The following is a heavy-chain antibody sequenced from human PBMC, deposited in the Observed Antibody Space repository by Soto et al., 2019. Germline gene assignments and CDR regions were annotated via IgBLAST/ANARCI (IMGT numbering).Heavy chain of an antibody. Sequence: PRGSLRLSCAASGFTFSTYVMNWVRQAPGKGLEWVSGVSNNGASTYYADSVQGRFSISRDNSKNTLYLQMNSLRAEDTAVYFCARAPRGLNYYGSGSHYPYFDYWGQGALVTVSS. CDR2: VSNNGAST. D-gene: IGHD3-10*01. CDR3: ARAPRGLNYYGSGSHYPYFDY. J-gene: IGHJ4*02. CDR1: GFTFSTYV. V-gene: IGHV3-23*01.